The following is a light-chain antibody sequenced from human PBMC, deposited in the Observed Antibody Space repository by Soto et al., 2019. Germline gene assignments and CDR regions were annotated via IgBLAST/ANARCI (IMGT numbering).Light chain of an antibody. CDR1: SSDVGSYNL. V-gene: IGLV2-23*02. J-gene: IGLJ3*02. CDR2: EVT. CDR3: CSYADNSTWV. Sequence: QSALTQPASVSGSPGQSITISWTGTSSDVGSYNLVSWYQQHPGKAPKFMIYEVTKRPSGVSNRFSGSKSGNTASLTISGLQAEDEADYYCCSYADNSTWVFGGGTKLTVL.